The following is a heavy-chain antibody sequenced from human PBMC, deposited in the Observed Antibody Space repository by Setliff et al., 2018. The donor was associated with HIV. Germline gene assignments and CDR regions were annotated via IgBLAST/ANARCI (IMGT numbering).Heavy chain of an antibody. Sequence: SETLSLTCAVYGGSFTGYYWTWIRQPPGKGLEWIGEINHSGTTNHNPSLKSRVIISVDMSKNQFSLKVNSVTAADTAVYYCARDKGGTGGPKYFFDYWGQGTLVTVSS. V-gene: IGHV4-34*01. D-gene: IGHD1-1*01. CDR1: GGSFTGYY. J-gene: IGHJ4*02. CDR3: ARDKGGTGGPKYFFDY. CDR2: INHSGTT.